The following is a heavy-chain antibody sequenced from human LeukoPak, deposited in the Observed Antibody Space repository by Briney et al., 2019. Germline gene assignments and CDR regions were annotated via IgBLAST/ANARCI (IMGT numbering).Heavy chain of an antibody. CDR2: INPNSGGT. V-gene: IGHV1-2*02. Sequence: ASVKVSCKASGYTFTGYYMHWVRQGPRQGLEWMGWINPNSGGTNYAQKFQGRVTMTRDTSISTAYMELSRLRSDDTAVYYCARAPTGYSSGWYDYWGQGTLVTVSS. CDR3: ARAPTGYSSGWYDY. CDR1: GYTFTGYY. D-gene: IGHD6-19*01. J-gene: IGHJ4*02.